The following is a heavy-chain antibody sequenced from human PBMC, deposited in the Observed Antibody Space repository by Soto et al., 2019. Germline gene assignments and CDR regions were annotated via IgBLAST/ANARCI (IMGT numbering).Heavy chain of an antibody. Sequence: SVKVCCKASGGTFSSYAISWVRQAPGQGLEWMGGIIPIFGTANYAQKFQGRVTITADESTSTAYMELSSLRSEDTAVYYCARAARSTMVRAYSHWGQGTLVTVSS. D-gene: IGHD3-10*01. V-gene: IGHV1-69*13. CDR1: GGTFSSYA. CDR3: ARAARSTMVRAYSH. CDR2: IIPIFGTA. J-gene: IGHJ4*02.